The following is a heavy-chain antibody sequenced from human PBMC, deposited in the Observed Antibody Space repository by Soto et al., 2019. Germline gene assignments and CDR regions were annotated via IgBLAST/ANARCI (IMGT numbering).Heavy chain of an antibody. CDR3: ARGSGSGSYYNWFDP. J-gene: IGHJ5*02. Sequence: SETLSLTCTVSGGSISSGDYYWSWIRQPPGKGLEWIGYIYYSGSTYYNPSLKSRVTISVDTSKNQFSLKLSSVTAADTAVYYCARGSGSGSYYNWFDPWGQGTLVTVSS. CDR1: GGSISSGDYY. CDR2: IYYSGST. V-gene: IGHV4-30-4*01. D-gene: IGHD3-10*01.